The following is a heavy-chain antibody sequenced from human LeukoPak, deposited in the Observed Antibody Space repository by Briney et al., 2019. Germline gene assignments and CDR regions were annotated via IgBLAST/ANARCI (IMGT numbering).Heavy chain of an antibody. D-gene: IGHD6-13*01. CDR1: GFTFSSYG. CDR2: IRYDGSNK. J-gene: IGHJ4*02. V-gene: IGHV3-30*02. Sequence: GGSLRLSCAASGFTFSSYGMHWVRQAPGKGLEWVAFIRYDGSNKYYADSVKGRFTISRDNSKNTLYLQMNSLRAEDTAVYYCAKDRVAAAGPILDYWGQGTLVTVSS. CDR3: AKDRVAAAGPILDY.